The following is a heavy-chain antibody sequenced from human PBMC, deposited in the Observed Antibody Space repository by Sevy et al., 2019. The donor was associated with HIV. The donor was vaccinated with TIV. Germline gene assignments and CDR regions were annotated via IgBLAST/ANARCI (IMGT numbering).Heavy chain of an antibody. Sequence: SETLSLTCTVSGGSISSYYWSWIRQPPGKGLEWIGYIYYSGSTNYNPSLKSRVTISVDTSKNQFSLKLSSVTAADTAVYYCARDTGVVVPAAMYNWFDPWGQGTLVTVSS. V-gene: IGHV4-59*01. CDR2: IYYSGST. CDR1: GGSISSYY. CDR3: ARDTGVVVPAAMYNWFDP. J-gene: IGHJ5*02. D-gene: IGHD2-2*01.